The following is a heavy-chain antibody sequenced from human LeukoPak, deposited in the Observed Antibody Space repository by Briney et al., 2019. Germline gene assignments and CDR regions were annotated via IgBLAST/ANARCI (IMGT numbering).Heavy chain of an antibody. D-gene: IGHD6-13*01. CDR1: GGTFSSSA. Sequence: EASVKVSCKTSGGTFSSSAITWVRQAPGQGLEWMGRIIPVLNITTYAQKFQGSVTITADTSTSTVYMELSSLRSETTAVYYCARDQGLAAPPPYGLDVWGQGTTVIVPS. CDR3: ARDQGLAAPPPYGLDV. CDR2: IIPVLNIT. J-gene: IGHJ6*02. V-gene: IGHV1-69*04.